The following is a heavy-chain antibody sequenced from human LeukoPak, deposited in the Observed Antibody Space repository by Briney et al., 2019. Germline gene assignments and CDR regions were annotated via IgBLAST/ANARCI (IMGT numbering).Heavy chain of an antibody. CDR1: GGSISSSSSY. CDR2: VYYSGNT. Sequence: SETLSLTCTVSGGSISSSSSYRGWIHQPPGKGVEWVGSVYYSGNTYYNPSLKSRVTVSVDTSKNQFSLKLSSVTAADTAVYYCARHLPGWYYFDYWGQGTRVTVSS. CDR3: ARHLPGWYYFDY. V-gene: IGHV4-39*01. D-gene: IGHD6-19*01. J-gene: IGHJ4*02.